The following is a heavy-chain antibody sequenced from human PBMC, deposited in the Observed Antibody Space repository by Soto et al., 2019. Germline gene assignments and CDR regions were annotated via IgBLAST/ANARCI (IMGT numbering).Heavy chain of an antibody. CDR1: GYTFTNYG. Sequence: QVQLVQSGADVKKPGASVKVYCKASGYTFTNYGISWVRQAPGQGLEWMGWISAYNGNTNYAQKLQGRLTMTTDTSTSTAYMELRSLRSDDTAVYYCSRDYYDFWSGYHVPPPIDYWGQGTLVTVSS. CDR2: ISAYNGNT. V-gene: IGHV1-18*01. J-gene: IGHJ4*02. CDR3: SRDYYDFWSGYHVPPPIDY. D-gene: IGHD3-3*01.